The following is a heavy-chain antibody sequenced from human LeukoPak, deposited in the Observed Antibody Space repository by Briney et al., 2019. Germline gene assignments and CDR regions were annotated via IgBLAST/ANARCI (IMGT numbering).Heavy chain of an antibody. J-gene: IGHJ5*02. Sequence: PSETLSVTCAVYGGSFSGYYWSWIRQPPGKGLEWIGEINHSGSTNYNPSLMRRVTISVDTSKNQSSLKLSSVTAADTAVYYCARRKSSSWYGEGWFDPWGQGTLVTVSS. CDR1: GGSFSGYY. CDR3: ARRKSSSWYGEGWFDP. CDR2: INHSGST. D-gene: IGHD6-13*01. V-gene: IGHV4-34*01.